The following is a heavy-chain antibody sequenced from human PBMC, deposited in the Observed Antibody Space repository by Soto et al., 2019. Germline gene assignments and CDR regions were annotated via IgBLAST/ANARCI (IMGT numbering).Heavy chain of an antibody. Sequence: GGSLRLSCAASGFTFSSYGMHWVRQAPGKGLEWVAVIWNDGYNKYYADSVKGRFTISRDNSKNTLYLQMTSLRAEDTAVYYRARDMYSSTWYSIDYWGQGTLVTVSS. CDR2: IWNDGYNK. V-gene: IGHV3-33*01. D-gene: IGHD6-13*01. CDR1: GFTFSSYG. CDR3: ARDMYSSTWYSIDY. J-gene: IGHJ4*02.